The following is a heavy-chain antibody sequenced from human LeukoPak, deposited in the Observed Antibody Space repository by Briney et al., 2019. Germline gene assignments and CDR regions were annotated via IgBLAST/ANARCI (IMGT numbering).Heavy chain of an antibody. D-gene: IGHD6-19*01. V-gene: IGHV4-34*01. CDR3: ARGYTRTEGRQWLGRNSQAYFDL. Sequence: PGGSLRLSCAASGFTFSSYAMSWVRQPPGKGLEWVGEINHSGSTNYNPSLKSRVTISVDTSKNQFSLKLSSVTAADTAVYYCARGYTRTEGRQWLGRNSQAYFDLWGRGTLVTVSS. CDR1: GFTFSSYA. CDR2: INHSGST. J-gene: IGHJ2*01.